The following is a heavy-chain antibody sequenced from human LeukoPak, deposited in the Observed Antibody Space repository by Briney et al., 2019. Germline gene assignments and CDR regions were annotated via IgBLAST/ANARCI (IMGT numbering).Heavy chain of an antibody. J-gene: IGHJ2*01. D-gene: IGHD1-26*01. CDR1: GFTFSSHG. CDR3: AKNLLGSGAYSWYFDL. V-gene: IGHV3-23*01. CDR2: ISTSGDGT. Sequence: GGSLRLSCAASGFTFSSHGMSWVRQTPGKGLEWVSSISTSGDGTVYADSVEGRVSISRDNSKNTLYLQMNSLRAEDTAVYSCAKNLLGSGAYSWYFDLWGRGTLVTVSS.